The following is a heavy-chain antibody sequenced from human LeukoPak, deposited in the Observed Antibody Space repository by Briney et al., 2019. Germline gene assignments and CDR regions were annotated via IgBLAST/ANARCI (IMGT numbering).Heavy chain of an antibody. Sequence: RSQTLSLTCTISGDSVSSSGVAWNWIRQSPSRGLEWLGRTYYRSNDYAISVKGRITINLDTSKNQFSLQLNSVAPEDTAVYYCARVNLPPVIGEQWLVQVTGGGDALDAFDIWGQGTMVTVSS. D-gene: IGHD6-19*01. V-gene: IGHV6-1*01. CDR2: TYYRSN. CDR1: GDSVSSSGVA. J-gene: IGHJ3*02. CDR3: ARVNLPPVIGEQWLVQVTGGGDALDAFDI.